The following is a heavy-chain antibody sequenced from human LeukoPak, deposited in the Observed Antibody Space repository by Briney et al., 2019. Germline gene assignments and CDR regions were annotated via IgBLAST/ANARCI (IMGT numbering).Heavy chain of an antibody. Sequence: SVKVSCKASGGTFSSYAISWVRQAPGQGLEWIGGIIPIFGTANYAQKFQGRVTITTDESTSTAYMELSSLRSEDTAVYYCARRLYADHTCLDYWGPGTLFPVSS. CDR2: IIPIFGTA. CDR1: GGTFSSYA. J-gene: IGHJ4*02. V-gene: IGHV1-69*05. CDR3: ARRLYADHTCLDY. D-gene: IGHD2-8*01.